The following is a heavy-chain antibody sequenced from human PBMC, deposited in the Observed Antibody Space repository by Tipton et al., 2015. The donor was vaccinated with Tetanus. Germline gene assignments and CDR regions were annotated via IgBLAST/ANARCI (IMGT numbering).Heavy chain of an antibody. CDR3: ARLHDITGMP. J-gene: IGHJ1*01. Sequence: QSGAEVKSPGASVKVSCKASGYIFSINYIHWVRRAPGHGLEWMGLINPGDGSTAYAQKFQDRVTMTGDTSTTTVYMELRSLSFEDTAVYYCARLHDITGMPWGQGTLVTVSP. D-gene: IGHD1-1*01. V-gene: IGHV1-46*01. CDR2: INPGDGST. CDR1: GYIFSINY.